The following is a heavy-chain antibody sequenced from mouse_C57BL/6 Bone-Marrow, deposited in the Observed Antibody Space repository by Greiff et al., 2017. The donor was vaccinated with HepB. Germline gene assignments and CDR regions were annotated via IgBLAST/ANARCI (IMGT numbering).Heavy chain of an antibody. CDR3: ARRYYGSSHWYFDV. D-gene: IGHD1-1*01. CDR2: IYPRSGNT. CDR1: GYTFTSYG. Sequence: VQLQQSGAELARPGASVKLSCKASGYTFTSYGISWVKQRTGQGLEWIGEIYPRSGNTYYNEKFKGKATLTADKSSSTAYMELRILTSEDSAVYFCARRYYGSSHWYFDVWGTGTTVTVSS. V-gene: IGHV1-81*01. J-gene: IGHJ1*03.